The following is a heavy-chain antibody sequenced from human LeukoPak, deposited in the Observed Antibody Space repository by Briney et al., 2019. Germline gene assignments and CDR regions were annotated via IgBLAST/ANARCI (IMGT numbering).Heavy chain of an antibody. D-gene: IGHD3-10*01. V-gene: IGHV1-2*02. CDR1: GYAFIGYY. Sequence: ASVNVSCKASGYAFIGYYMHWVRQAPGQGLEWMGWINPSTGATKSAQNFQGRITMTRDTSINTVYMGLSRLTSDDTVIYYCARRPPYYGSGTSNWFDPWGQGTLVIVPS. CDR3: ARRPPYYGSGTSNWFDP. CDR2: INPSTGAT. J-gene: IGHJ5*02.